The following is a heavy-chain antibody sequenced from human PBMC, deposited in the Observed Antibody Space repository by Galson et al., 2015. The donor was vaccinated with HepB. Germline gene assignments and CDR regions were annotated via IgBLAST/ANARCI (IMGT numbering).Heavy chain of an antibody. J-gene: IGHJ4*02. D-gene: IGHD3-22*01. Sequence: SLRLSCAASGFTFSDYYMSWIRQAPGKGLEWVSYISSSSSYTNYADSVKGRFTISRDNAKNSLYLQMNSLRAEDTAVYYCARVDDSSGYYGPGGPLFDYWGQGTLVTVSS. V-gene: IGHV3-11*06. CDR2: ISSSSSYT. CDR3: ARVDDSSGYYGPGGPLFDY. CDR1: GFTFSDYY.